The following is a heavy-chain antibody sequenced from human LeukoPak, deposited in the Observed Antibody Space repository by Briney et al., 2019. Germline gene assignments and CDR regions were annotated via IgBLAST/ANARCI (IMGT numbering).Heavy chain of an antibody. V-gene: IGHV3-23*01. J-gene: IGHJ4*02. CDR2: ISGSGGST. CDR3: AKSSYYDSSGYYREYYFDY. CDR1: RFTFSSYA. D-gene: IGHD3-22*01. Sequence: GGSLRLSCAASRFTFSSYAMSWVRQVPGKGLEWVSAISGSGGSTHYADSVKGRFTISRDNSKNTLYLQMNSLRAEDTAVYYCAKSSYYDSSGYYREYYFDYWGQGTLVTVSS.